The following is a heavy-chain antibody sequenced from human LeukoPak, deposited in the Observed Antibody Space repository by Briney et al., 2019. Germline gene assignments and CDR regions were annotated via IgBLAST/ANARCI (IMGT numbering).Heavy chain of an antibody. J-gene: IGHJ3*02. D-gene: IGHD1-26*01. V-gene: IGHV3-21*01. CDR1: GFTFSSYS. CDR3: ARDQWEGAFDI. CDR2: ISSSSSYI. Sequence: GGSLRLSCAASGFTFSSYSMNWVRQAPGKGLEWVSSISSSSSYIYYADSVKGRFTISRDNAKNSLYLQMNSLRAEDTAVYYCARDQWEGAFDIWGQGTMVTVSS.